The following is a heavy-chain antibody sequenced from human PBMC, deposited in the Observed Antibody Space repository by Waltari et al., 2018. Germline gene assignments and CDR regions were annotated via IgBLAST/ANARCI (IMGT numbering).Heavy chain of an antibody. CDR2: ISYDGSNK. Sequence: QVQLVESGGGVVQPGRSLRLSCAASGFPFSSYAMHWVRQAPGKGLEWVAVISYDGSNKYYADSVKGRFTISRDNSKNTLYLQMNSLRAEDTAVYYCARAPGLRRGFRYWGQGTLVTVSS. V-gene: IGHV3-30-3*01. CDR3: ARAPGLRRGFRY. J-gene: IGHJ4*02. CDR1: GFPFSSYA. D-gene: IGHD4-17*01.